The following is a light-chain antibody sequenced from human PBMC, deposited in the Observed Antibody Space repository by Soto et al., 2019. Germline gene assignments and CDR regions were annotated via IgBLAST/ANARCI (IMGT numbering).Light chain of an antibody. CDR3: QKYNRAPPT. CDR1: QGIRND. V-gene: IGKV1-27*01. J-gene: IGKJ3*01. CDR2: AAS. Sequence: IQMTQSPSSLSASVGDRVTITCRASQGIRNDLGWYQQKPGKAPKLLIYAASTLQSGVPSRFSGSGSETDFTLTISSLQPEDVATYYCQKYNRAPPTFGPGTKVDIK.